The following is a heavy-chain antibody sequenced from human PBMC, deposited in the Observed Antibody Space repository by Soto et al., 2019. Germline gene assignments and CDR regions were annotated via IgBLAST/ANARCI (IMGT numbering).Heavy chain of an antibody. CDR1: GFTFSSYW. Sequence: EVQLVESGGGLVQPGGSLRLSCAASGFTFSSYWMSWVRQAPGKGLEWVANIKQDGSEKYYVDSVKGRFTISRDNAKNSLYLQMNSLRAEDTAVYYFARGPYCSGGSCYSTLSDYYGMDVWGQGTTVTVSS. CDR3: ARGPYCSGGSCYSTLSDYYGMDV. J-gene: IGHJ6*02. V-gene: IGHV3-7*05. CDR2: IKQDGSEK. D-gene: IGHD2-15*01.